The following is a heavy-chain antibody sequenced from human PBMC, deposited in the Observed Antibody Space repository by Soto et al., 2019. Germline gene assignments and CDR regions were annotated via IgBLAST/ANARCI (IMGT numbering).Heavy chain of an antibody. CDR3: AKDSTHTTTVTTAFDI. J-gene: IGHJ3*02. Sequence: GGSLRLSCAASGFTFDDYAMHWVRQAPGKGLEWVSGISWNSGSIGYADSVKGRFTISRDNAKNSLYLQMNSLRAEDTALYYCAKDSTHTTTVTTAFDIWGQGTMVTVSS. CDR1: GFTFDDYA. D-gene: IGHD4-17*01. V-gene: IGHV3-9*01. CDR2: ISWNSGSI.